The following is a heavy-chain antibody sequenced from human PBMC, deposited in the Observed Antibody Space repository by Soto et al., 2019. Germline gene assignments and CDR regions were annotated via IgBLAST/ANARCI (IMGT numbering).Heavy chain of an antibody. D-gene: IGHD2-2*01. J-gene: IGHJ4*02. V-gene: IGHV3-30*19. CDR3: AREEFDKDIVVVPAAHY. CDR2: ISYDGSNK. CDR1: GFTFSSYG. Sequence: HPGGSLRLSCAASGFTFSSYGMHWVRQAPGKGLEWVAVISYDGSNKYYADSVKGRFTISRDNSKNTLYLQMNSLRAEDTAVYYCAREEFDKDIVVVPAAHYWGQGTLVTVSS.